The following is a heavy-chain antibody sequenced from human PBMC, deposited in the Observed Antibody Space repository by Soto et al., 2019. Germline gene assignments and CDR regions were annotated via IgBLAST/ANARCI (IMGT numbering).Heavy chain of an antibody. Sequence: GGSLRLSCAASGFTFSLYEMTWVRQAPGKGLEWLSYISTSGSTIYHADSVKGRFTISRDNAKNSLFLQMNSLRAEDTAVYYCARENSPAGLDVWGQGTTVTVSS. CDR3: ARENSPAGLDV. D-gene: IGHD6-13*01. J-gene: IGHJ6*02. V-gene: IGHV3-48*03. CDR1: GFTFSLYE. CDR2: ISTSGSTI.